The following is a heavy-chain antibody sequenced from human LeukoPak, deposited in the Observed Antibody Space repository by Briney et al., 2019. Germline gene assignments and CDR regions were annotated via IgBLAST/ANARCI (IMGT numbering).Heavy chain of an antibody. Sequence: SETLSLTCTVSGGSISRYYWSWIRQPPGKGLEWIGYIYDSGSTNYNPSLKSLVTISLDMSKNQFSLKLSSVTAADTAVYYCARYASSGLDYWGQGTLVTVSS. CDR3: ARYASSGLDY. CDR2: IYDSGST. D-gene: IGHD3-22*01. CDR1: GGSISRYY. J-gene: IGHJ4*02. V-gene: IGHV4-59*01.